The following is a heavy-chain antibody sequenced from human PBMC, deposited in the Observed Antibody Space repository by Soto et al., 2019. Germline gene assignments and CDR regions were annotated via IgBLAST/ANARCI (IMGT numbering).Heavy chain of an antibody. V-gene: IGHV3-49*04. CDR3: AKASTYYYDSSGYSGY. D-gene: IGHD3-22*01. CDR1: VLTFGNYA. J-gene: IGHJ4*02. Sequence: GGSLRLSCTASVLTFGNYAINWVRQAPGKGLEWVGLIRNQTYSETTQYAPSLKGRFTISRDDSNSKNTLYLQMNSLRAEDTAVYYCAKASTYYYDSSGYSGYWGQGTLVTVSS. CDR2: IRNQTYSETT.